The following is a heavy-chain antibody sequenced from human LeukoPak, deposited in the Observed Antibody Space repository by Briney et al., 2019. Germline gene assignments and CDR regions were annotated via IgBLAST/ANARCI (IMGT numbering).Heavy chain of an antibody. CDR3: ARELNRDGFDP. J-gene: IGHJ5*02. CDR2: MNPNSGNT. V-gene: IGHV1-8*01. D-gene: IGHD1-14*01. CDR1: GYTFTSYD. Sequence: ASVKVSCKASGYTFTSYDINWVRQATGQGLEWMGWMNPNSGNTAYAQKFQGRVTMTRITSISTVYMELSSLRSEDTAVYYCARELNRDGFDPWGQGTLVTVSS.